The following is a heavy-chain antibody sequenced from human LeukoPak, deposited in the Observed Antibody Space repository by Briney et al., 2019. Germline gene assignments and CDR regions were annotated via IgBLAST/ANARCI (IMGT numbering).Heavy chain of an antibody. V-gene: IGHV4-59*01. J-gene: IGHJ4*02. CDR3: ARDRELGY. CDR2: ICNSGST. Sequence: SETLSLTCTVSGGSISAYYWSWIRQPPGKGLEWIGYICNSGSTTYNPSLKSRLTISVDTSKNQFSLKLTSVTAADTAVYYCARDRELGYWGQGTLVTVSS. CDR1: GGSISAYY. D-gene: IGHD3-10*01.